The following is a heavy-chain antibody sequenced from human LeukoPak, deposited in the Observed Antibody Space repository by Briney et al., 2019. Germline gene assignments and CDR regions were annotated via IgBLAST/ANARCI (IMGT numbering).Heavy chain of an antibody. J-gene: IGHJ3*02. CDR2: INHSGST. Sequence: SQTLSLTWAVDGASFSGYYWSWIRQPPGKGLEWIGEINHSGSTNYNPSLKSRVTISVDTSRNQFSLKLSSVTAADTAVNYWARGRIVVVPAAKTYNAFDIWGQGTMVTVSS. CDR3: ARGRIVVVPAAKTYNAFDI. D-gene: IGHD2-2*01. V-gene: IGHV4-34*01. CDR1: GASFSGYY.